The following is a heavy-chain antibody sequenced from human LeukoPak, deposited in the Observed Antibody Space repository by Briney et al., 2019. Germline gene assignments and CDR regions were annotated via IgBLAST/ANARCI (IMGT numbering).Heavy chain of an antibody. CDR2: IYSGGST. CDR3: ARERKSGRCIFDY. CDR1: GFTVSSNY. J-gene: IGHJ4*02. D-gene: IGHD3-3*01. Sequence: GGSLRLSCAASGFTVSSNYMSWVRQAPGKGLEWVSVIYSGGSTYYADSVKGRFTISRDNSKNTLYLQMNSLRAEDTAVYYCARERKSGRCIFDYWGQGTLVTVSS. V-gene: IGHV3-53*01.